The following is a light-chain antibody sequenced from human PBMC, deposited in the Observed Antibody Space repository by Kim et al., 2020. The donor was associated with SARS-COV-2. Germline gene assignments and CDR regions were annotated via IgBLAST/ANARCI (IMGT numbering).Light chain of an antibody. CDR2: EDN. V-gene: IGLV6-57*04. CDR3: QSYDSSTLVRV. J-gene: IGLJ3*02. CDR1: SGSIASNY. Sequence: NFMLTQPHSVSESPGKTVTISCTRSSGSIASNYVQWYQQRPGSAPTTVIYEDNQRPSGVPDRFSGSIDSSSNSASLTISGLKTEDEADYYCQSYDSSTLVRVFGGGTQLTVL.